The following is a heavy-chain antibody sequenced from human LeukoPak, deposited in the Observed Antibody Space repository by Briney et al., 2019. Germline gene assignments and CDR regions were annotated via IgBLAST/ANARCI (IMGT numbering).Heavy chain of an antibody. CDR2: IYYSGST. J-gene: IGHJ4*02. Sequence: SETLSLTCTVSGGSISSYYWSWIRQPPGKGLEWIGYIYYSGSTNYNPSLKSRVTISVDTSKNQFSLKLSSVTAADTAVYYCARGSTLRYFAWSPTFDYWGQGTLVTVSS. CDR3: ARGSTLRYFAWSPTFDY. V-gene: IGHV4-59*01. D-gene: IGHD3-9*01. CDR1: GGSISSYY.